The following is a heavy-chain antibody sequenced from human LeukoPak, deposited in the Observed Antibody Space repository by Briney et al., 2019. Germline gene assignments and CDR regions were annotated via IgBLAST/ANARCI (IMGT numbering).Heavy chain of an antibody. CDR3: AGPYYFDY. Sequence: KTSETLSLTCTVSGYSISSGYYWGWIRQPPGKGLEWIGSIYHSGSTYYNPSLKSRVTISVDTSKNQFSLKLSSVTAADTAVYYCAGPYYFDYWGQGTLVTVSS. J-gene: IGHJ4*02. CDR1: GYSISSGYY. CDR2: IYHSGST. V-gene: IGHV4-38-2*02.